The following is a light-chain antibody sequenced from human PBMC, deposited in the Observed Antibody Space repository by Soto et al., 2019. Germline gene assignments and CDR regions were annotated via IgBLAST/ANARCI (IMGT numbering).Light chain of an antibody. Sequence: IVLTQSPATLSLSPGEGATLSCRASQSVSSYLAWYQQKPGQAPRLLIYDASNRATGIPARFSGSGSGTDFTLPISSLEPEDFAVYFCPDRSNFPLTFGGGTNVDIK. CDR2: DAS. J-gene: IGKJ4*01. V-gene: IGKV3-11*01. CDR3: PDRSNFPLT. CDR1: QSVSSY.